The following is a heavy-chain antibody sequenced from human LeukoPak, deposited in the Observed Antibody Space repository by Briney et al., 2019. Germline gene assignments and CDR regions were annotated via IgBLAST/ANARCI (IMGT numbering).Heavy chain of an antibody. D-gene: IGHD3-10*01. V-gene: IGHV3-20*04. J-gene: IGHJ6*03. CDR1: GFTFDDYG. CDR2: INWNGGST. Sequence: GGSLRLSCAASGFTFDDYGMSWVRQAPGKGLEWVSGINWNGGSTGYADSVKGRFTISRDNAKNSLYLQMNSLRAEDTALYYCARDSTPFGYCYYYMDVWGKGTTVTVSS. CDR3: ARDSTPFGYCYYYMDV.